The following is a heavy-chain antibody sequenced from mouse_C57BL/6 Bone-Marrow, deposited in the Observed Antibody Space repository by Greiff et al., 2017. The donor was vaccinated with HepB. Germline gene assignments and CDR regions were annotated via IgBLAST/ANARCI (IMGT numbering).Heavy chain of an antibody. V-gene: IGHV3-8*01. CDR3: ARGRWLLLDWYFDV. CDR2: ISYSGST. CDR1: GYSITSDY. D-gene: IGHD2-3*01. Sequence: VQLKESGPGLAKPSQPLSLTCSVTGYSITSDYWNWIRKFPGNKLEYMGYISYSGSTYYNPSLKSRISITRDTSENQYYLQLNSVTTEDTATYYCARGRWLLLDWYFDVWGTGTTVTVSS. J-gene: IGHJ1*03.